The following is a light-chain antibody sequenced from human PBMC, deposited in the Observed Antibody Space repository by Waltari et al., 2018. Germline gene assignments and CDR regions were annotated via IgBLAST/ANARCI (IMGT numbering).Light chain of an antibody. J-gene: IGKJ3*01. CDR1: QSVSSNY. CDR2: GPS. Sequence: EIVLTQSPGTLSLSPGESATLSCRASQSVSSNYLAWYQQKPGQAPRLLLYGPSSRATGIPDRFSGRGSGTDFTLTISRLEPEDFAVYYCQQYGSSPPFTFGPGTKVDIK. CDR3: QQYGSSPPFT. V-gene: IGKV3-20*01.